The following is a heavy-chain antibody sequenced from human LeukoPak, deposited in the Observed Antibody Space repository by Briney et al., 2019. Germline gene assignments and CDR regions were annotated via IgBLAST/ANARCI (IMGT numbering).Heavy chain of an antibody. CDR2: INHSGST. Sequence: PSETLSLTCAVYGGSFSGYYWSWIRQPPGMGLEWIGEINHSGSTNYIPSLKSRVTISVDTSKNQFSLKLSSVTAADTAVYYCARGASGSYYRRFDYWGQGTLVTVSS. CDR3: ARGASGSYYRRFDY. D-gene: IGHD1-26*01. V-gene: IGHV4-34*01. J-gene: IGHJ4*02. CDR1: GGSFSGYY.